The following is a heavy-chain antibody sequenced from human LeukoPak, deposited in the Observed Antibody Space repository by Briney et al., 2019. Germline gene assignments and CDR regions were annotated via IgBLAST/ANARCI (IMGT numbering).Heavy chain of an antibody. D-gene: IGHD4-17*01. Sequence: SQTLSLTCAVSGGSISSGGYSWSWIRQPPGKGLEWIGYIYHSGSTYYNPSLKSRVTISVDRSKNQFSLKLSSVTAADTAVYYCARGLGGSNYGDYFDYWGQGTLVTVSS. CDR2: IYHSGST. CDR1: GGSISSGGYS. CDR3: ARGLGGSNYGDYFDY. J-gene: IGHJ4*02. V-gene: IGHV4-30-2*01.